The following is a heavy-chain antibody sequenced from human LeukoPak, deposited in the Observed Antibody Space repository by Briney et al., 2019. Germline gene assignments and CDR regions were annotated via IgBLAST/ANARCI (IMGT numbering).Heavy chain of an antibody. V-gene: IGHV4-38-2*02. D-gene: IGHD5-12*01. CDR1: GYSISSGYY. J-gene: IGHJ3*01. CDR3: ARHLKIWVAHHDAFDV. Sequence: SETLSLTCTVSGYSISSGYYWGWIRQPPGKGLEWVGSIYHSGSTYYNPSLKSRVTISVDTSKNQVSLKLRSVTAADTAMYYCARHLKIWVAHHDAFDVWSQGTMVTVSS. CDR2: IYHSGST.